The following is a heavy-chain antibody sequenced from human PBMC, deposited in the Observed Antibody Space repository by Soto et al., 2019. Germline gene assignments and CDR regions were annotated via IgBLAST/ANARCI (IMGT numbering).Heavy chain of an antibody. CDR2: ISGSGGST. CDR3: AKGGYCRGGRGYWGLRPFHY. CDR1: GFTFSSYA. V-gene: IGHV3-23*01. D-gene: IGHD2-15*01. J-gene: IGHJ4*02. Sequence: WGSLRLSCAASGFTFSSYAMSWFRQAPGKGLEWVSAISGSGGSTYYADSVKGRFTISRDNSKNTLYLQMNSLRAEDTAVYCCAKGGYCRGGRGYWGLRPFHYWGQGTLVTVSS.